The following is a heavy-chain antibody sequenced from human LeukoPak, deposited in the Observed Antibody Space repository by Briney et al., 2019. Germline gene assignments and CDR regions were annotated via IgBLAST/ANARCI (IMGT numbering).Heavy chain of an antibody. V-gene: IGHV1-69*02. D-gene: IGHD1-26*01. CDR3: ARSRSGSPHEYFQH. CDR2: INPIFGIA. Sequence: SVKVSCKASGGTFSSYSISWVRQAPGQGLEWMGRINPIFGIANYAQKFQGRVTITADKSTSTAYMELSSLRSEDTAVYYCARSRSGSPHEYFQHWGQGTLVTVSS. J-gene: IGHJ1*01. CDR1: GGTFSSYS.